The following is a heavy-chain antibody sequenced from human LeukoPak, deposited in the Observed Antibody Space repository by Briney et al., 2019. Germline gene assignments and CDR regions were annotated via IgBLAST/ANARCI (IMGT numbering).Heavy chain of an antibody. V-gene: IGHV3-30*18. Sequence: GGSLRLSCAASGFTFSSYGMHWVRQAPGKGLEWVAVISYDGSNKYYADSVKGRFTISRDNSKNTLYLQMNSLRAEDTAVFYCAKGGARLHSYYFDYWGQGTLDTVSS. CDR1: GFTFSSYG. CDR3: AKGGARLHSYYFDY. CDR2: ISYDGSNK. D-gene: IGHD1-26*01. J-gene: IGHJ4*02.